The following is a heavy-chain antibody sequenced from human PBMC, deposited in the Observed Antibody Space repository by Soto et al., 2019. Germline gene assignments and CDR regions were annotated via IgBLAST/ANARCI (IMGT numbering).Heavy chain of an antibody. CDR3: ARVIDRSGYPFAY. CDR1: GGSISSAGNY. CDR2: IYYTGGT. V-gene: IGHV4-31*03. J-gene: IGHJ4*02. D-gene: IGHD3-22*01. Sequence: PSETLSLTCTVSGGSISSAGNYWNWIRQHPGKGLEWIGFIYYTGGTSYSPSLKSRVTISLDTSKNQFSLKLSSVTAADTAVYYCARVIDRSGYPFAYWGQGTLVTVSS.